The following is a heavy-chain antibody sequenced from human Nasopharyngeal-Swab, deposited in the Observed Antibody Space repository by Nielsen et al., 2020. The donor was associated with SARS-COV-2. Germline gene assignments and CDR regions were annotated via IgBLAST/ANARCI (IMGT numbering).Heavy chain of an antibody. CDR2: INHSGST. CDR3: ARGPLPRYCSGGSCYSRYYYYMDV. J-gene: IGHJ6*03. D-gene: IGHD2-15*01. Sequence: SETLSLTCAVYGGSFSGYYWSWIRQPPGKGLEWIGEINHSGSTNSNPSLQSRVTISVDTSKNQFSLNLSSVTAADTAVYYCARGPLPRYCSGGSCYSRYYYYMDVWGKGTTVTVSS. V-gene: IGHV4-34*01. CDR1: GGSFSGYY.